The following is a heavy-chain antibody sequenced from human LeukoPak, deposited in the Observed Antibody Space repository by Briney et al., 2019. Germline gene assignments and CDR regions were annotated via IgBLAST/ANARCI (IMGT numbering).Heavy chain of an antibody. CDR3: ARDRPFSSSWYGRDAFDI. V-gene: IGHV4-61*02. Sequence: PSETLSLTCTVSGGSISSGSYYWSWIRQPAGKGLEWIGRIYTSGSTNYNPSLKSRVTISVDTSKNQFSLKLSSVTAADTAVYYCARDRPFSSSWYGRDAFDIWGQGTMVTVSS. CDR1: GGSISSGSYY. D-gene: IGHD6-13*01. J-gene: IGHJ3*02. CDR2: IYTSGST.